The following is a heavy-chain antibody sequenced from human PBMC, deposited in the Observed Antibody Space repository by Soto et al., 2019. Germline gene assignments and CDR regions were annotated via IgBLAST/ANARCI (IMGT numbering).Heavy chain of an antibody. V-gene: IGHV4-39*01. CDR2: IYYFGST. CDR1: GGSISSSNYY. D-gene: IGHD4-17*01. J-gene: IGHJ4*02. CDR3: ARQSVEMATTTVFGY. Sequence: PSETLSLTCTVSGGSISSSNYYWGWIRQPPGKGLQWIGSIYYFGSTYYNPSLKSRVAISVDTSKSQFSLRLSSVTAADTAVYYCARQSVEMATTTVFGYWGQGTLVTVSS.